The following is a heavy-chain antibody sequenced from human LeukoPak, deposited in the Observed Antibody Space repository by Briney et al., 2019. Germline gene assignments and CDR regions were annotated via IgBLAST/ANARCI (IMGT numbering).Heavy chain of an antibody. D-gene: IGHD3-22*01. CDR3: AKRYYDSSGPYYYYMDV. V-gene: IGHV3-23*01. J-gene: IGHJ6*03. CDR1: GFTFSSYA. Sequence: GGSLRLSCAASGFTFSSYAMSWVRQAPGKGLEWVSTISGSGGSTYYADSVKGRFTISRDNSKNTLYLQMNSLRAEDTAVYYCAKRYYDSSGPYYYYMDVWGKGTTVTVSS. CDR2: ISGSGGST.